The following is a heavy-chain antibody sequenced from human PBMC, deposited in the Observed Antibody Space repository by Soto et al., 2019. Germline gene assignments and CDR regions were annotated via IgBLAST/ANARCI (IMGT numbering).Heavy chain of an antibody. V-gene: IGHV1-46*01. CDR2: INTGGGSA. Sequence: QVDLVQSGAEVKKPGASVTISCKASGSAITRYSIHWVRQAPGRGLEWMGIINTGGGSASYAQKFQDRVTIDKDTSTGTVYMDLRSLRTEDTAVYYCARDTSGWSLNGLDVWGQGTTGNFS. CDR1: GSAITRYS. D-gene: IGHD6-19*01. CDR3: ARDTSGWSLNGLDV. J-gene: IGHJ6*02.